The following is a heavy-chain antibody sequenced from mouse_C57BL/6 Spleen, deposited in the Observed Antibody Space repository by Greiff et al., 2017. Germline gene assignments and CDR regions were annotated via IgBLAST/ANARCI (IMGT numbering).Heavy chain of an antibody. V-gene: IGHV1-80*01. CDR2: IYPGDGDT. D-gene: IGHD1-1*01. Sequence: QVHVKQSGAELVKPGASVKISCKASGYAFSSYWMNWVKQRPGKGLEWIGQIYPGDGDTNYNGKFKGKATLTADKSSSTAYMQLSSLTSEDSAVYFCARPITTVVDWYFDVWGTGTTVTVSS. CDR3: ARPITTVVDWYFDV. CDR1: GYAFSSYW. J-gene: IGHJ1*03.